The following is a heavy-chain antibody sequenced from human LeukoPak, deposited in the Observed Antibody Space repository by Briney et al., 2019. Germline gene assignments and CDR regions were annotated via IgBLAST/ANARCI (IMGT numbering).Heavy chain of an antibody. CDR3: ARGAIAVAGTLLR. D-gene: IGHD6-19*01. Sequence: ASVKVSCKASGYTFTDYYMHWVRQAPGQGLEWMGWINPNSGDTNYAQKFQGRVTMTRDTSINTAYVEVSRLRSDDTAVYYCARGAIAVAGTLLRWGQGTLVTVSS. CDR2: INPNSGDT. V-gene: IGHV1-2*02. J-gene: IGHJ4*02. CDR1: GYTFTDYY.